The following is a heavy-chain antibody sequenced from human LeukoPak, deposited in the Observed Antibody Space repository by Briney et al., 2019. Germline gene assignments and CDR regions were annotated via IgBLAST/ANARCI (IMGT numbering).Heavy chain of an antibody. V-gene: IGHV3-7*01. CDR2: INQGGSDQ. J-gene: IGHJ5*02. CDR3: AATNWFDP. CDR1: GFTFSDYW. Sequence: GGSLRPSCAASGFTFSDYWMSWVRQAPGKGPEWVANINQGGSDQYYVDSLKGRFTISRDNAKNLLFLQMNGLTAEDTAVYYCAATNWFDPWGQGTLVTVSS. D-gene: IGHD1-26*01.